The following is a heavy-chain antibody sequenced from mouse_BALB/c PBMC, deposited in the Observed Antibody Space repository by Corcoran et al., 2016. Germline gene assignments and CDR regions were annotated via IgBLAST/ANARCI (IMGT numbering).Heavy chain of an antibody. J-gene: IGHJ3*01. CDR3: ARWRTWVDY. V-gene: IGHV9-3-1*01. CDR1: GYTFTTYG. Sequence: QIQLVQSGPEVKKPGETVKISCKASGYTFTTYGMNWVKQAPGKGLKWMGWLNTSTGETTYADVFTGRFAFSLATSATTAYLQINTLKNEDTATYFCARWRTWVDYWGQGTLVTVSA. CDR2: LNTSTGET.